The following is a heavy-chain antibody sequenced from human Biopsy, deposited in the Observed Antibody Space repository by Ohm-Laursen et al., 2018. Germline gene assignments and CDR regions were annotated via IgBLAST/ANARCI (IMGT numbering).Heavy chain of an antibody. D-gene: IGHD3-10*01. CDR1: GGTFISYV. CDR2: IIPTFDTP. J-gene: IGHJ5*02. V-gene: IGHV1-69*06. Sequence: SVKVSCKASGGTFISYVISWVRQAPGQGLEWMGWIIPTFDTPTYAPDFQGRVTFTADKSTGTAHLDLSRLRSEDTAIYYCAGGAAKGNPYDHWGQGTLVTVSS. CDR3: AGGAAKGNPYDH.